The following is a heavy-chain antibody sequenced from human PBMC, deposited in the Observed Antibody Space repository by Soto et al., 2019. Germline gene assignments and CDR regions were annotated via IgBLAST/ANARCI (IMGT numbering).Heavy chain of an antibody. Sequence: ASVEVSCKASGYTFTTFGISWVRQAPGQGLEWMGWTSTNNGDTYYAPRFQGRVTVTKDTSTRTAYMELRSLGSDDTAVYYCGREYCRGGRCYSPDYWGQGTLVTVSS. D-gene: IGHD2-15*01. CDR3: GREYCRGGRCYSPDY. CDR2: TSTNNGDT. J-gene: IGHJ4*02. V-gene: IGHV1-18*01. CDR1: GYTFTTFG.